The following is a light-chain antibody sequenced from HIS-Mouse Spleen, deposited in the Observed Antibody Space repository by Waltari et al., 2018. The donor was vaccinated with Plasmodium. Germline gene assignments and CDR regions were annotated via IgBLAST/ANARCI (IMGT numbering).Light chain of an antibody. CDR2: EDS. CDR1: ALPKKY. J-gene: IGLJ3*02. CDR3: YSTDSSGNHRV. V-gene: IGLV3-10*01. Sequence: SYELTQPPSVSVSPGQTARITCSGDALPKKYAYWYQQKSGQAPVVVIKEDSKRPSGRPERFSGSSSGTMANLTISGAQVEDEADYYCYSTDSSGNHRVFGGGTKLTVL.